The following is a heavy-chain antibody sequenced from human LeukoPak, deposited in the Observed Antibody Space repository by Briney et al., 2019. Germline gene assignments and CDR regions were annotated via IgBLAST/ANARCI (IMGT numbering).Heavy chain of an antibody. CDR2: IYTSGST. CDR3: ARQNIAAVGTNWFDP. Sequence: ASQTLSLTCTVSGGSISSGSYYWSWIRQPAGKGLEWIGRIYTSGSTNYNPSLKSRVTISVDTSKNQFSLKLSSVTAADTAVYYCARQNIAAVGTNWFDPWGQGTLVTVSS. D-gene: IGHD6-13*01. CDR1: GGSISSGSYY. J-gene: IGHJ5*02. V-gene: IGHV4-61*02.